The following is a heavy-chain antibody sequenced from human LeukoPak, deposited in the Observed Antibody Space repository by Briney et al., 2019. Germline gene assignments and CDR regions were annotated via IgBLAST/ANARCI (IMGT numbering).Heavy chain of an antibody. CDR1: GGSFSGYY. V-gene: IGHV4-34*01. J-gene: IGHJ6*02. CDR3: ARFGSGRPYYYGMDV. CDR2: INHSGST. D-gene: IGHD3-10*01. Sequence: PSETQSLTCAVYGGSFSGYYWSWIRQPPGKGLEWIGEINHSGSTNYNPSLKSRVTISVDTSKNQFSLKLSSVTAADTALYYCARFGSGRPYYYGMDVWGQGTTVTVSS.